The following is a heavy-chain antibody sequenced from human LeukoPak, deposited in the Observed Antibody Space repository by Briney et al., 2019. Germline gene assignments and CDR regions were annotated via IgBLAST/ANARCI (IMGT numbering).Heavy chain of an antibody. Sequence: SETLSLTCTVSGDSISSSTYYWDWIRQPPGKGLEWIGTIYSTGSTYYNPSLKSRDTISVDTSKNQFSLKLSSVTAADTAVYYCARRMELLNWFDPWGQGTLVTVSS. D-gene: IGHD1-7*01. CDR2: IYSTGST. CDR1: GDSISSSTYY. CDR3: ARRMELLNWFDP. V-gene: IGHV4-39*01. J-gene: IGHJ5*02.